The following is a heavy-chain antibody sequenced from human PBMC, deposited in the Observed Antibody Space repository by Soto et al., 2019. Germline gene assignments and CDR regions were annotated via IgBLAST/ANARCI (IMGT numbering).Heavy chain of an antibody. CDR3: ARGLDFYGSGSPDLNGY. CDR2: INHSGAP. CDR1: GGSVSGASYY. Sequence: SQTLSLTCTVSGGSVSGASYYWSWIRQPPGKGQEWIANINHSGAPNYNPSLKTRVTISVDTSKKQFSLKLRFVTSADTAVYYCARGLDFYGSGSPDLNGYGGQGTMVTVYS. J-gene: IGHJ4*02. V-gene: IGHV4-61*01. D-gene: IGHD3-10*01.